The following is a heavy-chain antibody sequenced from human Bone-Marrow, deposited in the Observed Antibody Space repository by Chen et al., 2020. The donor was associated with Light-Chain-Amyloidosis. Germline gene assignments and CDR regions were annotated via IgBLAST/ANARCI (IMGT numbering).Heavy chain of an antibody. CDR3: ARENYYDSSGYGY. V-gene: IGHV3-33*01. Sequence: QVQLVXSGGGVVQPGRSMGISCPASGFTFSSYGMQWVRKAPGKGLEWVAVIWYDVSNKYYADSVKGRFTISRDNSKNTLYLXXXXXXXXDXXXXXCARENYYDSSGYGYWGQGTLVTVSS. CDR1: GFTFSSYG. J-gene: IGHJ4*02. D-gene: IGHD3-22*01. CDR2: IWYDVSNK.